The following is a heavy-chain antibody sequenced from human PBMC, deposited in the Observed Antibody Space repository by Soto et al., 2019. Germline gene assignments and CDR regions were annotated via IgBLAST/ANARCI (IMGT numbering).Heavy chain of an antibody. D-gene: IGHD2-2*02. V-gene: IGHV1-18*04. Sequence: QVKLVQSGAEVKRPGASVRVSCKASGYTFSSYAINWVRQAPGQGLEWMGWINTSNGNTNYAQKLQGRVTMTTDTSTSTAYMELRSLRSDDTAVYYCARCSTSCYNGFDYWGQGTLVTVSS. J-gene: IGHJ4*02. CDR2: INTSNGNT. CDR1: GYTFSSYA. CDR3: ARCSTSCYNGFDY.